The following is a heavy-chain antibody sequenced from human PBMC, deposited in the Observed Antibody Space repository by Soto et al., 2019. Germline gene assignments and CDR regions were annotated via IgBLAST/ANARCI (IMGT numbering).Heavy chain of an antibody. D-gene: IGHD3-16*02. CDR3: AFVGEVIVIRNDAFDI. CDR2: ISSSSSYI. Sequence: EVQLVESGGGLVKPGGSLRLSCAASGFTFSSYSMNWVRQAPGKGLEWVSSISSSSSYIYYADSVKGRFTISRDNAKNSLYLQMNSLRAEHRAVYYCAFVGEVIVIRNDAFDIWGPGTMVTDSS. CDR1: GFTFSSYS. V-gene: IGHV3-21*04. J-gene: IGHJ3*02.